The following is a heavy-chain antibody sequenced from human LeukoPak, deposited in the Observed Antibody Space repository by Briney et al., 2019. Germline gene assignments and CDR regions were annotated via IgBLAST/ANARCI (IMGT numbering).Heavy chain of an antibody. D-gene: IGHD7-27*01. J-gene: IGHJ4*02. Sequence: PGGSLRLSCAASGFTVSSNYMSWVRQAPGKGLEWVSVIYSGGGTYYADSVKGRFTISRDNSKNMLYLQMNSLRAEDTAVYYCARRPPTNWGLDYWGQGTLVTVSS. CDR2: IYSGGGT. CDR1: GFTVSSNY. V-gene: IGHV3-53*01. CDR3: ARRPPTNWGLDY.